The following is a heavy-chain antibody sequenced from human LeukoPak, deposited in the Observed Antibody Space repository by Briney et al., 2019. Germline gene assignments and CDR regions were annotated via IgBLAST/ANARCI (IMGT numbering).Heavy chain of an antibody. CDR3: AKAISAFDY. CDR1: GFTFSSYW. J-gene: IGHJ4*02. V-gene: IGHV3-30*18. Sequence: GGSLRLSCAASGFTFSSYWMNWARQAPGKGLEWVAVISYDGSNKYYADSVKGRFTISRDNSKNTLYLQMNSLRAEDTAVYYCAKAISAFDYWGQGTLVTVSS. CDR2: ISYDGSNK.